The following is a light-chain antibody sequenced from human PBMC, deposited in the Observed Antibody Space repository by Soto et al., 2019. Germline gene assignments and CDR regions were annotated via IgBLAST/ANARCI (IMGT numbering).Light chain of an antibody. V-gene: IGKV4-1*01. CDR3: QQADSLPRT. CDR2: FTF. J-gene: IGKJ4*01. Sequence: DIVMTQSPDSLPVSLGERATINCKSSQSLLYSSNNKNYLAWYQQKPGQPPKLLIYFTFNLESGVPSRFIGSGSGTDFTLTITSLQPEDFATYYCQQADSLPRTFGGGTKVEIK. CDR1: QSLLYSSNNKNY.